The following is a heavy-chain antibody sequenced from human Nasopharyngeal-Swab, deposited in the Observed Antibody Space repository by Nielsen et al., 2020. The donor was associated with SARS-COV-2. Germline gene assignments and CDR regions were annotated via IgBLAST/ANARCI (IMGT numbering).Heavy chain of an antibody. D-gene: IGHD4-11*01. CDR1: GFTFNTYW. V-gene: IGHV3-7*05. J-gene: IGHJ4*02. CDR2: IKQDGSKK. Sequence: GVLKISCAASGFTFNTYWMTWARQAPGKGLEWVANIKQDGSKKNYVDSVEGRFTISRDDAVNSLYLQMNSLRAEDTAVYYCATHNDYRFENWGQGTLVSVSS. CDR3: ATHNDYRFEN.